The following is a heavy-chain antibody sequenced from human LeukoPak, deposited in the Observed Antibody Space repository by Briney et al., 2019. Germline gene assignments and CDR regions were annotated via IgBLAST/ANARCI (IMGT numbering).Heavy chain of an antibody. D-gene: IGHD1-26*01. CDR3: ARHWKLGDWFDP. Sequence: SETLSLTCAVYGGSFSGYYWSWIRQPPGKGLEWIGEINHSGSTNYNPSLKSRVTISVDTSKNQFSLKLSSVTAADTAVYYCARHWKLGDWFDPWGQGTLVTVSS. J-gene: IGHJ5*02. CDR1: GGSFSGYY. V-gene: IGHV4-34*01. CDR2: INHSGST.